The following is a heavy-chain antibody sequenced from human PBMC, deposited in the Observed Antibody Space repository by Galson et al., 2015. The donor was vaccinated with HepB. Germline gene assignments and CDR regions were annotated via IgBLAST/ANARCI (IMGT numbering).Heavy chain of an antibody. CDR3: AARKIYSSSWHRRNWFDP. D-gene: IGHD6-13*01. CDR1: GGSFSGYY. V-gene: IGHV4-34*01. Sequence: LSLTCAVYGGSFSGYYWSWIRQPPGKGLEWIGEINHSGSTNYNPSLKSRVTISVDTSKNQFSLKLSSVTAADTAVYYCAARKIYSSSWHRRNWFDPWGQGTLVTVSS. J-gene: IGHJ5*02. CDR2: INHSGST.